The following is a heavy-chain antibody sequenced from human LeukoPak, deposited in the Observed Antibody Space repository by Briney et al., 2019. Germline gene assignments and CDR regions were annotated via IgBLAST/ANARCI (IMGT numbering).Heavy chain of an antibody. V-gene: IGHV4-30-4*07. CDR3: ARVTMVGGFDP. Sequence: SETLSLTCAVSGGSISSGGYSWSWIRQPPGKGLEWIGYIYYSGSTYYNPSLKSRVTISLDTSKNQFSLKLSSVTAADTAVYYCARVTMVGGFDPWGQGTLVTVSS. CDR1: GGSISSGGYS. D-gene: IGHD3-10*01. CDR2: IYYSGST. J-gene: IGHJ5*02.